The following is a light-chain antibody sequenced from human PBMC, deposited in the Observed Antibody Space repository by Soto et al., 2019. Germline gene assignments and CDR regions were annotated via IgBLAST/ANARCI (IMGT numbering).Light chain of an antibody. J-gene: IGKJ4*01. CDR2: KAS. Sequence: DIQMTQSPASVSASGGDTVTDSCRASQLLSSWLACYHQIPRRAPTLLNYKASTLQTWVPSMFSGSGSGTDFTLTIPYLQPEDFATDDCHQAMSFPLSFGGGTPVEIK. V-gene: IGKV1-12*01. CDR3: HQAMSFPLS. CDR1: QLLSSW.